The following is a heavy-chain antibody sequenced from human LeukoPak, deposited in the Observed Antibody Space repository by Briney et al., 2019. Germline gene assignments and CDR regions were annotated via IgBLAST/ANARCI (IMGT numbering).Heavy chain of an antibody. Sequence: PGGSLRLSCAASGFTFSSYSMNWVRQAPGKGLEWVSYISSSSSTIYYADSVKGRFTISRDNAKNSLYLQMNRLRAEATAVYYCARDRRTHDYWGQGTLVTVSS. CDR1: GFTFSSYS. J-gene: IGHJ4*02. V-gene: IGHV3-48*01. CDR2: ISSSSSTI. CDR3: ARDRRTHDY.